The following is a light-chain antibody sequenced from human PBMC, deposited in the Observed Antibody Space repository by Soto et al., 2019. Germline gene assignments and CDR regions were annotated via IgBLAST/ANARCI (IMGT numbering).Light chain of an antibody. CDR3: QQSYSTLIT. V-gene: IGKV1-39*01. J-gene: IGKJ5*01. Sequence: DIQMTQSPSSLSASVRDRVTITCRASQSISSYLNWYQQKPGKAPKLLIYAASSLQSGVPSRFSGSGSGTDFTLTISSLQPEEFATYYCQQSYSTLITFGQGTRLEIK. CDR2: AAS. CDR1: QSISSY.